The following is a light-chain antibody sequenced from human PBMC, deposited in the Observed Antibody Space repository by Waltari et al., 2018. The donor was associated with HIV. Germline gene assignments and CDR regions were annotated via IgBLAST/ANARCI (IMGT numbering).Light chain of an antibody. V-gene: IGKV3-15*01. Sequence: IVMTQSPATVSVSPGERATNSCRASQSVSSNLAWYQQKPGQAPSLLIYDTSTRATGISARFSGSGSGTEFTLTISSLQSEDFAMYYCQQYNDWPITFGPGTKVDIK. J-gene: IGKJ3*01. CDR1: QSVSSN. CDR3: QQYNDWPIT. CDR2: DTS.